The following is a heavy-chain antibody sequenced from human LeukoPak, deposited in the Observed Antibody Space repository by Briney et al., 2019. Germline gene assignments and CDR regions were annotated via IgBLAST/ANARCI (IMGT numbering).Heavy chain of an antibody. CDR3: ARDHSGLGY. CDR2: IDSGGTTT. Sequence: GGSLRLSCEASGFSFRTYRMHWVRQAPGKGLMWVSSIDSGGTTTPYADSVKGRFTISRDNAKNSLYLQMSSLRAEDTAVYYCARDHSGLGYWGRGTLVTVSS. CDR1: GFSFRTYR. J-gene: IGHJ4*02. D-gene: IGHD3-10*01. V-gene: IGHV3-74*01.